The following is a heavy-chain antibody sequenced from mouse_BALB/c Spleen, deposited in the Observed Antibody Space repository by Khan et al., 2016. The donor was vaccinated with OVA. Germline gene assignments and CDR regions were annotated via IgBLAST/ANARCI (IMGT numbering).Heavy chain of an antibody. J-gene: IGHJ4*01. CDR2: INTYTGEP. Sequence: QLVQSGPELKKPGETVKISCKASGHTFTKYGMNWVKQAPGKGLKWMGWINTYTGEPTYADDFNGRFAFSLETSASTAYLQINNLKNEDTATYFCARPPYFSYVMDNWGQGTSGTVSS. CDR1: GHTFTKYG. D-gene: IGHD2-10*01. V-gene: IGHV9-3-1*01. CDR3: ARPPYFSYVMDN.